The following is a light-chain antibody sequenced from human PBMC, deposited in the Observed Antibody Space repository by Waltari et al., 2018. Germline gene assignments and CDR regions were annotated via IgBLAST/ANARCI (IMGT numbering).Light chain of an antibody. CDR2: GAS. V-gene: IGKV3-20*01. CDR3: QHHVRLPAT. CDR1: QNIGNY. Sequence: LVLTPSPGTLALSPGGRDPLPGRASQNIGNYLAWYQQKPGQAPRLLIYGASSRAAGIPDRFSGSGSGADFSLTISRLEPEDFAVYYCQHHVRLPATFGQGTKV. J-gene: IGKJ1*01.